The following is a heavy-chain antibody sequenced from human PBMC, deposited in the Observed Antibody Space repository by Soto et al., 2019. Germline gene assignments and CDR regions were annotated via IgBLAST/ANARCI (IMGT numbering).Heavy chain of an antibody. CDR1: GGSMRNYF. CDR3: AAGEASSRNLAPYYLDF. Sequence: PSETLSLTCTVSGGSMRNYFWTWIRQPPGKGLEWIGYIHYSGTTSFFPSYNPSLRSRVTISEDTSKNQFSLKLLSVTTADTAVYFCAAGEASSRNLAPYYLDFWGQGXQVTVYS. CDR2: IHYSGTT. J-gene: IGHJ4*02. D-gene: IGHD6-13*01. V-gene: IGHV4-59*01.